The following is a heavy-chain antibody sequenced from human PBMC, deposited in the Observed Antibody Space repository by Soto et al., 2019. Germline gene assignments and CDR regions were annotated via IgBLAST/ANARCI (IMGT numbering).Heavy chain of an antibody. J-gene: IGHJ5*02. CDR1: GFTCSDEY. Sequence: QGHLVESGGGLAKPGGSLRLSCAASGFTCSDEYMSWLRQAPGKGLQLVSYMSSGGGSVYYADSGAGRFTIARDTHKKSLDLQVKSLSADDTAVYYCARASRTRVTWLDLWGQGTLVTVSS. CDR2: MSSGGGSV. V-gene: IGHV3-11*01. CDR3: ARASRTRVTWLDL. D-gene: IGHD2-2*01.